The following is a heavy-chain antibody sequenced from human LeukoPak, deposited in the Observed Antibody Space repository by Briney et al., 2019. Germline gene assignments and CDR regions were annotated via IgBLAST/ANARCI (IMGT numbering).Heavy chain of an antibody. D-gene: IGHD1-26*01. Sequence: ASVKVSCKASGYTFTSYYMHWVRQAPGQGLEWMGIINSSGGSTSYAQKFQGRVTITRDTSASTAYMELSSLRSEDTAVYYCARGGVGATYVNWGQGTLVTVSS. J-gene: IGHJ4*02. V-gene: IGHV1-46*01. CDR1: GYTFTSYY. CDR3: ARGGVGATYVN. CDR2: INSSGGST.